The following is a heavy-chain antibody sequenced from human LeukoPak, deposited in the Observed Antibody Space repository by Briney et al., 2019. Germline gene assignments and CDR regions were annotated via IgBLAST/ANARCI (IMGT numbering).Heavy chain of an antibody. J-gene: IGHJ6*03. CDR1: GFTFSNYG. Sequence: GGSLRLSCAASGFTFSNYGIHWVRQAPGRGLEWVAFIWYDGSNKYYADSVKGRFTISRDNSKNTLYLQMNSLRAEDTAVYYCAKDSGGNQFSYYMDVWSKGTTVTVSS. CDR3: AKDSGGNQFSYYMDV. CDR2: IWYDGSNK. D-gene: IGHD4-23*01. V-gene: IGHV3-30*02.